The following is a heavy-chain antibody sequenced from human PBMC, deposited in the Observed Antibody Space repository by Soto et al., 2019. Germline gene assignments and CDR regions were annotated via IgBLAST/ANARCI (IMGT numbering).Heavy chain of an antibody. Sequence: GGSLRLSCAASGITFSTYAMNWVRQAPGKGLEWVASLSYDGGREYYADSVKGRFTISRDNSKNTVYLQMNSLRVEDTAVYYCAKNPDPSIGRHIWGQGTKVTVSS. CDR3: AKNPDPSIGRHI. J-gene: IGHJ3*02. CDR1: GITFSTYA. V-gene: IGHV3-30-3*01. D-gene: IGHD2-21*01. CDR2: LSYDGGRE.